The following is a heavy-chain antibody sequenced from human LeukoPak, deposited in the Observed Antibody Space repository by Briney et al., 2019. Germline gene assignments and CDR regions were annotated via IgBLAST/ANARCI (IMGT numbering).Heavy chain of an antibody. J-gene: IGHJ4*02. D-gene: IGHD6-6*01. CDR2: IYPVDSDT. Sequence: GQSLKISCKGSGYSFTSYWIGWVRQMPGKGLNGMGNIYPVDSDTRYRPSFQGQVTISADKSISTDYLQWSSLKASDTAMYYCARHDSQSIAARYWGQGTLVTVFS. CDR3: ARHDSQSIAARY. CDR1: GYSFTSYW. V-gene: IGHV5-51*01.